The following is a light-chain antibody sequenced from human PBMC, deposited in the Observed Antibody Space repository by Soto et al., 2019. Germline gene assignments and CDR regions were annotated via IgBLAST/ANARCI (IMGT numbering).Light chain of an antibody. CDR1: QSISSW. CDR2: DAS. CDR3: QQYNSYSPWT. J-gene: IGKJ1*01. V-gene: IGKV1-5*01. Sequence: DIQMTQSPSTMSASVGDRVTITCRASQSISSWLAWYQQKPGKAPKLLIYDASSLESGVPPRFSGSGSGTEFTLTISSLQSDDFATYYCQQYNSYSPWTFGQGTKVDIK.